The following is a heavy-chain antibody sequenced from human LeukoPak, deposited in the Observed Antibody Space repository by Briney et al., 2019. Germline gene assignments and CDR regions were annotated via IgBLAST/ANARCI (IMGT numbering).Heavy chain of an antibody. V-gene: IGHV1-69*04. CDR3: ARRRGNGNIRSFDY. D-gene: IGHD4-23*01. CDR2: IIPIHGIP. J-gene: IGHJ4*02. Sequence: GSSVKVSCKASGGTFISYAISWVRPAPGQGLEWMGRIIPIHGIPNSAQKFQGRVTITADKSTSTAYMELSSLTSEDTAVYYCARRRGNGNIRSFDYWGQGTLVTVSS. CDR1: GGTFISYA.